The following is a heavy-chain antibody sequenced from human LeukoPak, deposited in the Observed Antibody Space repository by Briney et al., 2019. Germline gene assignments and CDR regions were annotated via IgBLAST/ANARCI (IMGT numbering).Heavy chain of an antibody. CDR3: AKSPIAAAGTRYFQH. CDR1: GFTFSSSA. V-gene: IGHV3-23*01. Sequence: GSLRLSCAASGFTFSSSAMSWVRQAPGKGLEWVSAISGSGGTTYYADSVKGRFTISRDNSKSTLYLQLNSLRAEDTALYYCAKSPIAAAGTRYFQHWGQGTLVTVSS. CDR2: ISGSGGTT. J-gene: IGHJ1*01. D-gene: IGHD6-13*01.